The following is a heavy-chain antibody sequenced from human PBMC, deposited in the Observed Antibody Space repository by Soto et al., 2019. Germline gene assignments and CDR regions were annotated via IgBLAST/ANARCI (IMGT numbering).Heavy chain of an antibody. CDR1: GFTFSSYG. V-gene: IGHV3-33*01. J-gene: IGHJ4*02. CDR3: ARESTGTYLFDY. D-gene: IGHD1-1*01. Sequence: QVQLVESGGGVVQPGRSLRLSCGASGFTFSSYGMHWVRQAPGKGLEWVAAIWYDGSNKYYADSVKGRFTISRDNSKNTLYLQMNSLRAEDTAVYYCARESTGTYLFDYWGQGTLVTVSS. CDR2: IWYDGSNK.